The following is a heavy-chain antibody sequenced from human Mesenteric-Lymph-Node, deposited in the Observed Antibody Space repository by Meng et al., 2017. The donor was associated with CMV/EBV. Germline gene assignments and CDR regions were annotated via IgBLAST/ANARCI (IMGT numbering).Heavy chain of an antibody. CDR1: GYTFIGYY. CDR3: ASSTWGGIHSDY. Sequence: ASVKVSCKASGYTFIGYYMHWVRQAPGQGLEWMGWINPNSGGTNYAQKFQGRVTMTRDTSISTAYMELSRLRSGDTAVYYCASSTWGGIHSDYWGQGTLVTVSS. V-gene: IGHV1-2*02. J-gene: IGHJ4*02. CDR2: INPNSGGT. D-gene: IGHD3-16*01.